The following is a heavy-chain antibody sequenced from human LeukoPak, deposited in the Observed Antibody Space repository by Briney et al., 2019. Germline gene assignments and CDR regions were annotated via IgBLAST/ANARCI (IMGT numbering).Heavy chain of an antibody. J-gene: IGHJ4*02. Sequence: PGGSLRLSCAASGFIFNKYWMSWVRQAPGKGLEWVANIKQDGSEKYYADPVKGRFTISRDNAQSSVYLQMNSVRAEDTAVYYCARVMAVARLIGYFDYWGQGTLVTVSS. CDR1: GFIFNKYW. D-gene: IGHD6-19*01. CDR3: ARVMAVARLIGYFDY. CDR2: IKQDGSEK. V-gene: IGHV3-7*01.